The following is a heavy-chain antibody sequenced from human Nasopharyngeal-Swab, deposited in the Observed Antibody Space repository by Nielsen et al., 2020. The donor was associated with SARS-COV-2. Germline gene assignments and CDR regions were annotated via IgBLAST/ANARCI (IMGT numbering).Heavy chain of an antibody. CDR2: ISGSNNYT. Sequence: VRQAPGKGLEWVASISGSNNYTYYADPVKGRFTISRDNAKNSLFLQVNSLRAEDTAVYYCAKPLYGDSPFDYWGQGTLVTVSS. CDR3: AKPLYGDSPFDY. V-gene: IGHV3-21*04. J-gene: IGHJ4*02. D-gene: IGHD4-17*01.